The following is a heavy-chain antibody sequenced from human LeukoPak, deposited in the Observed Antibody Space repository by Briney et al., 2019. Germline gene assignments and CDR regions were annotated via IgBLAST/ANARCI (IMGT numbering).Heavy chain of an antibody. Sequence: ASVKCSCNASGYTSTSYAMRCVRHAPGQGLEWRGRINSSGVRTNYAPKFQGRVTMNRDTATSTVYMELSSLSSEDTGVYYCVRDGEVIIEPAASFPHDAFDIWGQGTMVIVSS. D-gene: IGHD2-2*01. CDR3: VRDGEVIIEPAASFPHDAFDI. V-gene: IGHV1-46*01. CDR1: GYTSTSYA. CDR2: INSSGVRT. J-gene: IGHJ3*02.